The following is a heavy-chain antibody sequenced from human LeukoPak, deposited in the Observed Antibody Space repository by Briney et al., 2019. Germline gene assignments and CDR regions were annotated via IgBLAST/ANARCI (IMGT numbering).Heavy chain of an antibody. J-gene: IGHJ4*02. CDR3: TREGPQLVVVPAAYGY. D-gene: IGHD2-2*01. CDR2: IRSKAYGGTT. CDR1: GFTFGDYA. Sequence: GGSLRLSCTASGFTFGDYAMSWFRQAPGKGLEWVGFIRSKAYGGTTEYAASVKGRFTISRDDSKSIAYLQMNSLKTEDTAVYYCTREGPQLVVVPAAYGYWGQGTLVTVSS. V-gene: IGHV3-49*03.